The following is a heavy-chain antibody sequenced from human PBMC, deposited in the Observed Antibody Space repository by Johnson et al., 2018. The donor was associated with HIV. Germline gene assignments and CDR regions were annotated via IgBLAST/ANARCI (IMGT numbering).Heavy chain of an antibody. CDR2: ISYDGSNK. J-gene: IGHJ3*02. CDR1: GFTFSTYA. Sequence: HVQLVESGGGVVQPGRSLRLSCAASGFTFSTYAMHWVRQVPGKGLEWVALISYDGSNKYYADSVKGRFTISRDNSKTTLFLHINSLRAEDTAVYYCARDLRCDDACDIWGQGTMVTVSS. V-gene: IGHV3-30*04. D-gene: IGHD5-24*01. CDR3: ARDLRCDDACDI.